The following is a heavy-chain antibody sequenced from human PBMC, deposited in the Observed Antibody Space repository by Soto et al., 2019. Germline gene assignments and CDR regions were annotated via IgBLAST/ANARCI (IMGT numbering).Heavy chain of an antibody. Sequence: SETLSLTCTVSGTSISSYYWSWIRQPPGKGLEWIANIHYSGTTNYNPSLASRVTLSVDTSKNQFSLKMTSVTAADRAMYFCARYNSYAIDYWGRGTLVTVPS. CDR2: IHYSGTT. V-gene: IGHV4-59*01. CDR3: ARYNSYAIDY. CDR1: GTSISSYY. D-gene: IGHD2-8*01. J-gene: IGHJ4*02.